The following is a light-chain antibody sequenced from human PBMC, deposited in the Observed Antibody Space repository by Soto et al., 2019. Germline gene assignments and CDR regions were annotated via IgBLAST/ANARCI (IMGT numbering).Light chain of an antibody. Sequence: ELALTQSPGILSLSPGERGTLSFRSSQSVSSSYLAWYQQKPGQAPRLLIYGASSRATGIPDRFSGSGSGTDFTLTISRLEPEDFAVYYCQQYGSSPPDFGGGTKVDI. J-gene: IGKJ4*01. V-gene: IGKV3-20*01. CDR1: QSVSSSY. CDR2: GAS. CDR3: QQYGSSPPD.